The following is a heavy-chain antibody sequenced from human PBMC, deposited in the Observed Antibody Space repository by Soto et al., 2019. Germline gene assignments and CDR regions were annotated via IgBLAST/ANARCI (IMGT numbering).Heavy chain of an antibody. CDR3: ARSLRNDLFDY. V-gene: IGHV4-59*01. CDR2: IYYTGST. D-gene: IGHD3-16*01. Sequence: QVQLQESGPGLVKPSETLSLTCTVSGGSISRYFWDWIRQPPGKGLELIGHIYYTGSTNYHPSLKNRVTMSVDTSQNQFSLKLNSVTAADTAVYFCARSLRNDLFDYWGQGALVTVSS. CDR1: GGSISRYF. J-gene: IGHJ4*02.